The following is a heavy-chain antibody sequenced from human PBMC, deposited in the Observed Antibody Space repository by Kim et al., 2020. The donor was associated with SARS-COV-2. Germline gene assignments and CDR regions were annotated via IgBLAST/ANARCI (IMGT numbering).Heavy chain of an antibody. CDR3: AKNLVVGGATWVAADF. J-gene: IGHJ4*02. D-gene: IGHD2-15*01. CDR1: GFTFSSYA. Sequence: GGSLRLSCAASGFTFSSYAMTWVRQAPGKGLEWVSSISGSGFRTYHADSVKGRFSISRDNSKNTLYFQMNNLRVDDTAVYYCAKNLVVGGATWVAADFWGQGTLVTVSS. V-gene: IGHV3-23*01. CDR2: ISGSGFRT.